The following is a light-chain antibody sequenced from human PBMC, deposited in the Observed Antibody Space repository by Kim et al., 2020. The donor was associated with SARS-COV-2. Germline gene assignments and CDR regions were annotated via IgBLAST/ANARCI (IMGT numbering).Light chain of an antibody. Sequence: ASVGDRVTIPCQASQGISNLLNWYQQKPGKAPRLLIYDVSNLQTGVPSRFSGSGYGTHFTLTISSLQPEDVATYYCQQYDNVVLTFGPGTKVDIK. CDR1: QGISNL. CDR3: QQYDNVVLT. J-gene: IGKJ3*01. CDR2: DVS. V-gene: IGKV1-33*01.